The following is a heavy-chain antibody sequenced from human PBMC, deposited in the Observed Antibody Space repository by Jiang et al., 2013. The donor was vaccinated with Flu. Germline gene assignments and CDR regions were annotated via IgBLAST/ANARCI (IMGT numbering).Heavy chain of an antibody. CDR1: GFTFSSYG. CDR2: IWYDGSNK. CDR3: VRGDTRGIAAAFDY. D-gene: IGHD6-13*01. Sequence: VQLLESGGGVVQPGRSLRLSCAASGFTFSSYGMHWVRQAPGKGLEWVAVIWYDGSNKYYADSVKGRFTIPRDNSKNTLYLQMNSLRAEDTAVYYCVRGDTRGIAAAFDYWGQGTLVTVSS. J-gene: IGHJ4*02. V-gene: IGHV3-33*01.